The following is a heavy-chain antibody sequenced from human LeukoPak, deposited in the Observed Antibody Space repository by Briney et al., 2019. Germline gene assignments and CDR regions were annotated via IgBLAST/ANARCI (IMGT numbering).Heavy chain of an antibody. J-gene: IGHJ4*02. CDR3: ARAVARGRLYSGYDFDY. D-gene: IGHD5-12*01. Sequence: PSQTLSLTCTVSGGSISSGDYYWSWIRQPPGKGLEWIGYIYYSGSTYYNPSLKSRVTISVDTSKNQFSLKLSSVTAADTAVYYCARAVARGRLYSGYDFDYWGQGTLVTVSS. V-gene: IGHV4-30-4*01. CDR1: GGSISSGDYY. CDR2: IYYSGST.